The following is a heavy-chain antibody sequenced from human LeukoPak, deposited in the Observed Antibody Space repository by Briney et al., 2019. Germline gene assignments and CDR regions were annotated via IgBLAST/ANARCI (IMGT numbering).Heavy chain of an antibody. CDR3: ARHIIAAAGHFDY. V-gene: IGHV4-59*08. CDR1: GGSISSYY. D-gene: IGHD6-13*01. Sequence: SETLSLTCTVSGGSISSYYWSWIRQPPGKGLEWIGYIYYSGSTNYNPSLKSQVTVSVDTSKNQFSLKLSSVTAADTAVYYCARHIIAAAGHFDYWGQGTLVTVSS. CDR2: IYYSGST. J-gene: IGHJ4*02.